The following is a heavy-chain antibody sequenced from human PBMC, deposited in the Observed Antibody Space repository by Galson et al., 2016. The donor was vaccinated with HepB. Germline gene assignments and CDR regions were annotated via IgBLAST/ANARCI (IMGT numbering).Heavy chain of an antibody. J-gene: IGHJ4*02. V-gene: IGHV3-53*01. Sequence: SLRLSCAASGFSVSNNYLTWVRQAPGKGLEWVSIIYASGTTFYADSVKGRFTISRDNSKNTVSLEMDSLRADDTAAYYCAAPSEENLALDYWGQGTLVTVSS. CDR2: IYASGTT. D-gene: IGHD2/OR15-2a*01. CDR1: GFSVSNNY. CDR3: AAPSEENLALDY.